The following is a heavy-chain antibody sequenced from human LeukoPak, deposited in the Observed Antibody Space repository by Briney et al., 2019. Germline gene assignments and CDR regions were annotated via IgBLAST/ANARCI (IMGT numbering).Heavy chain of an antibody. J-gene: IGHJ4*02. V-gene: IGHV3-30*01. D-gene: IGHD2/OR15-2a*01. CDR2: ISYDGSNK. CDR1: GFTFSSYA. CDR3: ARENTGRDFDY. Sequence: GRSLRLSCAASGFTFSSYAMHWVRQAPGKGLEWVAVISYDGSNKYYADSVKGRFTISRDNSKDTLYLQMNSLRAEDTAMYYCARENTGRDFDYWGQGTLVTVSS.